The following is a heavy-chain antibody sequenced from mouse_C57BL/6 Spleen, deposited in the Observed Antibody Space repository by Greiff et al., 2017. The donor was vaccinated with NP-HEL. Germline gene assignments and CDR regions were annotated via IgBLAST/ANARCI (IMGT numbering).Heavy chain of an antibody. CDR1: GFTFSDYG. CDR3: ARPSITTVVATDYYAMDY. D-gene: IGHD1-1*01. V-gene: IGHV5-17*01. J-gene: IGHJ4*01. CDR2: ISSGSSTI. Sequence: DVKLVESGGGLVKPGGSLKLSCAASGFTFSDYGMHWVRQAPEKGLEWVAYISSGSSTIYYADTVKGRFTISRDNAKNTLFLQMTSLRSEDTAMYYCARPSITTVVATDYYAMDYWGQGTSVTVSS.